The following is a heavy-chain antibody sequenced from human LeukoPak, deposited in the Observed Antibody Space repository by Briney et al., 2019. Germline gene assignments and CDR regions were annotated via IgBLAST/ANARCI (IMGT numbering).Heavy chain of an antibody. J-gene: IGHJ6*02. V-gene: IGHV1-46*01. D-gene: IGHD4-11*01. CDR2: INPSGGNT. CDR3: ARDRNLALGYYYYGMDV. CDR1: GYSFTSFY. Sequence: ASVKVSCKASGYSFTSFYMHWVRQAPGQGLEWMGIINPSGGNTGNAQKFQGRVTITADESTSTAYMELSSLRSEDTAVYYCARDRNLALGYYYYGMDVWGQGTTVTVSS.